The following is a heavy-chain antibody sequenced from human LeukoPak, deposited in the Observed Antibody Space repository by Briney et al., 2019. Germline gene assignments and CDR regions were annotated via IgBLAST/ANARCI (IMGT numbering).Heavy chain of an antibody. Sequence: GASVKVSCKASGYTFTSYDINWVRQATGQGLEWMGWMNPNSGNTGYAQKFQGRVTMTRNTSISTAYMELSSLRSEDTAVYYCARHGSNYYDGSGYLSFDYWGPEPLVNFSS. CDR1: GYTFTSYD. CDR3: ARHGSNYYDGSGYLSFDY. CDR2: MNPNSGNT. J-gene: IGHJ4*02. V-gene: IGHV1-8*01. D-gene: IGHD3-22*01.